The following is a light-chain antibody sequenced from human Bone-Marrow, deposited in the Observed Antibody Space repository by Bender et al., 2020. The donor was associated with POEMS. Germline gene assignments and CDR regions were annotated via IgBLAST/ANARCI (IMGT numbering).Light chain of an antibody. J-gene: IGLJ3*02. Sequence: QSALTQPASVSGSPGQSITISCIGTSSDVGDYNYVSWYRQYPGKAPKLLIYDVTSRPSGVSNRLSGSKSGNTASLSISGLQIEDEADYYCAAWEDSLNGWVFGGGTKLTVL. CDR3: AAWEDSLNGWV. CDR1: SSDVGDYNY. V-gene: IGLV2-14*03. CDR2: DVT.